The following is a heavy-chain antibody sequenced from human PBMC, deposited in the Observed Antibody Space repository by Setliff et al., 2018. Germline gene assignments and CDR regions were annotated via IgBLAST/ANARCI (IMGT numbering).Heavy chain of an antibody. J-gene: IGHJ4*02. CDR3: ARQPMDTIMVTFDY. CDR1: GYTFTGYY. Sequence: ASVKVSCKASGYTFTGYYMHWVRQAPGQGLEWMGIIDPSGDYTNYAQKFQGRVTMTRDTSTTTVYMELSSLRSDDTAVYYCARQPMDTIMVTFDYWGQGTLVTVSS. V-gene: IGHV1-46*01. D-gene: IGHD5-12*01. CDR2: IDPSGDYT.